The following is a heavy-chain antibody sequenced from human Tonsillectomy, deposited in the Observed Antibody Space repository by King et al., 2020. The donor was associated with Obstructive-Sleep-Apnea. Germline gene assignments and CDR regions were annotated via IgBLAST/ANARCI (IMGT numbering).Heavy chain of an antibody. CDR2: IYHSGST. CDR3: ARGRGGSGNIDY. Sequence: VQLQESGPGLVKPSQTLSLTCTVSGGSINSGDYYWTWIRQPPGKGLEWIGFIYHSGSTYFNPSLRSRVTVSIDTSRNQFSLNLNSVTAADTAVYFCARGRGGSGNIDYWGQGILVTVSS. D-gene: IGHD3-10*01. J-gene: IGHJ4*02. V-gene: IGHV4-30-4*01. CDR1: GGSINSGDYY.